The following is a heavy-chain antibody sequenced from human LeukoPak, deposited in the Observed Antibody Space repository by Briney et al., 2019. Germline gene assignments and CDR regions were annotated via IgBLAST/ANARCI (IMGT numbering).Heavy chain of an antibody. V-gene: IGHV4-61*10. D-gene: IGHD5-24*01. CDR1: GGSISSGSYY. CDR3: ARHDGYNYYFDY. CDR2: IYYSGST. J-gene: IGHJ4*02. Sequence: PSETLSLTCTVSGGSISSGSYYWSWIRQPDGKGLEWIGYIYYSGSTNYNPSLKSRVTISVDTSKNQFSLKLSSVTAADTAVYYCARHDGYNYYFDYWGQGTLVTVSS.